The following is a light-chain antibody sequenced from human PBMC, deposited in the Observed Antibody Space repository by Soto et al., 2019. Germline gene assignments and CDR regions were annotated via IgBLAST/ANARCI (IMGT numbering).Light chain of an antibody. J-gene: IGKJ2*01. Sequence: EILMTQSPLTLSVSPGESATLSCRASQSVAYNLAWYQQKPGQAPRLLIYGASTRATDIPARFSGSGFGTEFTLTINSLQSEDFAVYYCQQYNDWPPYTFGQGTKLHIK. CDR1: QSVAYN. V-gene: IGKV3-15*01. CDR2: GAS. CDR3: QQYNDWPPYT.